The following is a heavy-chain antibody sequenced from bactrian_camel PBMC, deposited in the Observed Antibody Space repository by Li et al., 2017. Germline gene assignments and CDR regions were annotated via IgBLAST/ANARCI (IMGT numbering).Heavy chain of an antibody. CDR2: IDGGGTT. CDR1: GFTFSSYW. CDR3: AASGDWSPFHGFAY. Sequence: HVQLVESGGGSVRAGGSLRLSCAASGFTFSSYWMYWVRQAPGKGLEWVSAIDGGGTTDYADSLKGRFTISRDNDKNTLFLQMNSLKPEDTAVYYCAASGDWSPFHGFAYWGQGTQVTVS. J-gene: IGHJ6*01. D-gene: IGHD2*01. V-gene: IGHV3S1*01.